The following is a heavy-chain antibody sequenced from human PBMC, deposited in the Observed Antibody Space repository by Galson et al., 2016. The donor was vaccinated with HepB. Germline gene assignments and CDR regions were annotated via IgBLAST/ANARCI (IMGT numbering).Heavy chain of an antibody. CDR2: MFYGGTT. J-gene: IGHJ6*03. Sequence: SLRLSCAASGFTVSTYYMNWVRQAPGKGLEWVSGMFYGGTTYYADSAEGRFTISSDDSMNTFYLQMNSLTAEDTAVYFCARTSHRECTGTRCVNFRYYYYYMDVWGKGTTVTVSS. CDR1: GFTVSTYY. D-gene: IGHD2-2*01. V-gene: IGHV3-53*01. CDR3: ARTSHRECTGTRCVNFRYYYYYMDV.